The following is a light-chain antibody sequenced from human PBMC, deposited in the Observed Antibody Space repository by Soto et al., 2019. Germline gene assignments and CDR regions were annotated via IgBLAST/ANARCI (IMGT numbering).Light chain of an antibody. CDR1: ETVSNQ. Sequence: ERVMTHXXATVSVSPGEGFTLXFRASETVSNQLAWYQQKPGQAPRLLIYDASRRVTGIPARFSGSGSGTGFTLTLSSLEPEDFAVYYCQQRAGSSTFGQGTRLEI. CDR2: DAS. CDR3: QQRAGSST. J-gene: IGKJ5*01. V-gene: IGKV3-11*01.